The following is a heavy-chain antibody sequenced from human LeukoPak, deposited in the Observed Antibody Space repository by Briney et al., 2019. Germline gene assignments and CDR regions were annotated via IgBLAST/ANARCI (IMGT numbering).Heavy chain of an antibody. V-gene: IGHV3-30-3*01. CDR1: GFTFSSYA. Sequence: GGSLRLSCAASGFTFSSYAMHWVRQAPGKGLEWVAVISYDGSTKYYADSVKGRFTISRDDSKNMLFLQMNSLRAEDTAVYYCASPKTPSGSYGDFDYWGQGTLVTVSS. J-gene: IGHJ4*02. D-gene: IGHD1-26*01. CDR2: ISYDGSTK. CDR3: ASPKTPSGSYGDFDY.